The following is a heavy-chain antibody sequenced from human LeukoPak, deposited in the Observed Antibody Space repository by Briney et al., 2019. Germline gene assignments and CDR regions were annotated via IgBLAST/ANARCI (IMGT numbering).Heavy chain of an antibody. Sequence: GGSLRLSCAASGFTFSSYSMNWVRQAPGKGLEWVSSISRSSSYIFYADSVKGRFTISRDNAKNSLYLQMNSLRAEDTAVYYCARRYVGDSNDAFDIWGQGTMVTVSS. CDR3: ARRYVGDSNDAFDI. J-gene: IGHJ3*02. D-gene: IGHD3-16*01. CDR2: ISRSSSYI. V-gene: IGHV3-21*01. CDR1: GFTFSSYS.